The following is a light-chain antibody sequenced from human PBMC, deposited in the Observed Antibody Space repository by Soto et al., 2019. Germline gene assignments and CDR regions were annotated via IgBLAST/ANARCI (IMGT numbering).Light chain of an antibody. CDR1: TSDVGSHNF. CDR2: EAS. V-gene: IGLV2-23*01. Sequence: QYALTQPASVSGSPGQSITISCTGTTSDVGSHNFVSWYQQYPGKAPKLLIYEASKRPSGLSNRFSGSKSGNTASLTISGLQAEDEADYYCCSLTNGATWVFGGGTKVTVL. J-gene: IGLJ3*02. CDR3: CSLTNGATWV.